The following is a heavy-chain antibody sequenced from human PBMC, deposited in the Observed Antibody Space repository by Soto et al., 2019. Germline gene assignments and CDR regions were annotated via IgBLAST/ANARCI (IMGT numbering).Heavy chain of an antibody. Sequence: GGSLRLSCAASGFTFSSYAMSWVRQAPGKGLEWVSAISGSGDSTYYADSVKGRFTISRDTSKNTLYLQMDSLRAEDTALYYCAKDGHYDSSGYYQSAFDIWGQGTMVTVSS. CDR2: ISGSGDST. CDR1: GFTFSSYA. V-gene: IGHV3-23*01. D-gene: IGHD3-22*01. J-gene: IGHJ3*02. CDR3: AKDGHYDSSGYYQSAFDI.